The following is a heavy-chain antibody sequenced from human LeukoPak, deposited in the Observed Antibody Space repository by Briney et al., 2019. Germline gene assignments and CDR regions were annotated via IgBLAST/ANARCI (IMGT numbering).Heavy chain of an antibody. Sequence: GGSLRLSCVASGFTFDDYAMHWVRPAPGKGLEWVSGISWSGDKVGYEDSVQGRFTISRDNAKNALYLQMNSLRVEDTALYYCAKDMGEVAGSHWFDPWGQGTLVTVSS. J-gene: IGHJ5*02. V-gene: IGHV3-9*01. CDR2: ISWSGDKV. CDR3: AKDMGEVAGSHWFDP. D-gene: IGHD6-19*01. CDR1: GFTFDDYA.